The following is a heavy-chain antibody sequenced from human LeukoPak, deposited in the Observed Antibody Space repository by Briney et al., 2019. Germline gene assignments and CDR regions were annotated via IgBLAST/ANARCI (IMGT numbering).Heavy chain of an antibody. J-gene: IGHJ4*02. D-gene: IGHD4-17*01. CDR2: ISSSSSTI. Sequence: GGSLSLSCAASGFTFSSYSMNWVRQAPGKGLEWVSYISSSSSTIYYADSVKGRFTISRDNAKNSLYLQMNSLRAEDTAVYYCASGSGAYGDYTDYWGQGTLVTVSS. V-gene: IGHV3-48*01. CDR3: ASGSGAYGDYTDY. CDR1: GFTFSSYS.